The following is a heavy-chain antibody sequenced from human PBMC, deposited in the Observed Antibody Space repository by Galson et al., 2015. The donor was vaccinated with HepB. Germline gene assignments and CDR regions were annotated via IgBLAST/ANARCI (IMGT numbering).Heavy chain of an antibody. CDR1: GGTFSNYP. Sequence: SVKVSCKASGGTFSNYPISWVRQAPGQGLEWMGGIIPIFGTANYAQKFQGRVTITADKSTSTVYMELSSLRSEDTAVYYCARLEDTTVGEDLNSYYYGMDVWGQGTTVTVSS. CDR2: IIPIFGTA. CDR3: ARLEDTTVGEDLNSYYYGMDV. V-gene: IGHV1-69*06. J-gene: IGHJ6*02. D-gene: IGHD5-18*01.